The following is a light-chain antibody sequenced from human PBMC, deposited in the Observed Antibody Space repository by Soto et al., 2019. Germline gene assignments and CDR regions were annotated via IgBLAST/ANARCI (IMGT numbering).Light chain of an antibody. CDR3: QQYGNSPRT. V-gene: IGKV3-20*01. CDR1: QSVTSRY. Sequence: EIVLTQSPGTLSLSPGERATLFCRASQSVTSRYIAWYQQKPGQAPRLLMFGASSRATGIPDRFSGSGSGTGFTLTISRLEPEDLAVYYCQQYGNSPRTFGQGTKVEIK. J-gene: IGKJ1*01. CDR2: GAS.